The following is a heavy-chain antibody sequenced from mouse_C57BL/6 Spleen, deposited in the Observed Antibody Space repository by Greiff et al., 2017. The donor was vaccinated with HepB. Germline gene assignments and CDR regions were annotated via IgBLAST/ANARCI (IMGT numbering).Heavy chain of an antibody. Sequence: EVMLVESGGGLVKPGGSLKLSCAASGFTFSDYGMHWVRQAPEKGLEWVAYISSGSSNIYYADTVKGRFTISRDNAKNTLFLQMTSLRSEDTAMYYCARPSISYDFDYWGQGTTLTVSS. CDR1: GFTFSDYG. CDR2: ISSGSSNI. CDR3: ARPSISYDFDY. D-gene: IGHD2-14*01. V-gene: IGHV5-17*01. J-gene: IGHJ2*01.